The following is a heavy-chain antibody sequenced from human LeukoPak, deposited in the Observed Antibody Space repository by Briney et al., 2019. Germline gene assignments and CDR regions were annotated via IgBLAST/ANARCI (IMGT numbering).Heavy chain of an antibody. D-gene: IGHD3-22*01. CDR3: ARDPYYYDSSGYYTR. V-gene: IGHV3-7*01. J-gene: IGHJ4*02. CDR2: IKQDGSEK. Sequence: GGSLRLSCVASGITFRNYWMSWVRQAPGKGLEWVANIKQDGSEKYYVDSVKGRFTISRDNAKNSLYLQMNSLRAEDTAVYYCARDPYYYDSSGYYTRWGQGTLVTVSS. CDR1: GITFRNYW.